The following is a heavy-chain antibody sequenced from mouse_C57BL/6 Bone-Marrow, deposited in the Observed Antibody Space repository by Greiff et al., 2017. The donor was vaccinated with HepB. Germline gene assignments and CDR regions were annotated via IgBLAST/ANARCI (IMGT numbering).Heavy chain of an antibody. D-gene: IGHD3-2*02. CDR2: ISSGGDYI. CDR3: ARRAAQATEFAY. J-gene: IGHJ3*01. V-gene: IGHV5S21*01. CDR1: GFTFSSYA. Sequence: EVKLVESGEGLVKPGGSLKLSCAASGFTFSSYAMSWVRQTPEKRLEWVAYISSGGDYIYYADTVKGRFTISRDNARNTLYLQMSRLKSEDTAMYYCARRAAQATEFAYWGQGTLVTVSA.